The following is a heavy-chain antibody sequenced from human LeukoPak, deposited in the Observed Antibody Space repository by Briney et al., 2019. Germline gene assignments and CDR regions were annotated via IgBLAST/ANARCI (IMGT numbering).Heavy chain of an antibody. CDR3: ARSPQGWEYYRGEFDH. J-gene: IGHJ4*02. CDR1: GGSISSGSYY. V-gene: IGHV4-61*02. Sequence: SETLSLTCTVSGGSISSGSYYWSWIRQPAGKGLEWIGRIYTSGSTNYNPSLKSRVTISVDASKNQFSLKLSSVTAADTAVYYCARSPQGWEYYRGEFDHWGQGILVTVSS. D-gene: IGHD1-26*01. CDR2: IYTSGST.